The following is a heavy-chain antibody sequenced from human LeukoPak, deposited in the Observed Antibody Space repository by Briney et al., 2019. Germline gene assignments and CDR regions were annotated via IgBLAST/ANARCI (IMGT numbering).Heavy chain of an antibody. J-gene: IGHJ4*02. CDR1: GGSIRGYH. CDR2: IYYGGST. CDR3: ARHHIVSTGTFDY. V-gene: IGHV4-59*08. Sequence: SETLSLTCTVSGGSIRGYHWSWIRQPPGKGLEWIGYIYYGGSTNYNPSLKSRVTISLDTSKNQFSLKLNSVTAADTAVYYCARHHIVSTGTFDYWGQGTLVTVSS. D-gene: IGHD5/OR15-5a*01.